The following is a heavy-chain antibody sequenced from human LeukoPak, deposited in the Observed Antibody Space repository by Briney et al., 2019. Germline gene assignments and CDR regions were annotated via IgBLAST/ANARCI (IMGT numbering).Heavy chain of an antibody. Sequence: SETLSLTCTVSGVSITSSSYNWGWIRQPPGKGLEWIGSNSGNTYYNPSLKSRVTISVDTSKNQFSLKLNSVTAADTAVYYCARGLYCSSDSCNHWGQGTLVTVSS. V-gene: IGHV4-39*01. CDR3: ARGLYCSSDSCNH. D-gene: IGHD2-2*01. CDR1: GVSITSSSYN. CDR2: NSGNT. J-gene: IGHJ5*02.